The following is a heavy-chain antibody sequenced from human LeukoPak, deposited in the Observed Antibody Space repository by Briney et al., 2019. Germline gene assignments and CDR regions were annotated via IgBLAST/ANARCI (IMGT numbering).Heavy chain of an antibody. CDR2: IRNNTYGVST. J-gene: IGHJ5*02. CDR3: TRVSRGGITASWFDP. D-gene: IGHD6-13*01. V-gene: IGHV3-49*03. Sequence: GGSLLLSCEGSGFPFGDYGVGWFRQAPGKGLQWVPSIRNNTYGVSTEYVPSVKGRFTISRDDSNSIANLQMNSMKAEDTAIYYCTRVSRGGITASWFDPWGQGTLVTVSS. CDR1: GFPFGDYG.